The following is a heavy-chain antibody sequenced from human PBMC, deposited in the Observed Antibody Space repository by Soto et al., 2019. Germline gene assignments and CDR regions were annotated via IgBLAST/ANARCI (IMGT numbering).Heavy chain of an antibody. J-gene: IGHJ4*02. V-gene: IGHV4-4*02. Sequence: SETLSLTCAVSGGSISSTNWWTWVRQSPGRGLEWIGEIYHSGTTNYSPSLKSRVNIAVDMSTNHFSLTLISVTAADTAAYYCAFPATADFDYWGKGILVTVSS. CDR1: GGSISSTNW. CDR3: AFPATADFDY. CDR2: IYHSGTT. D-gene: IGHD6-13*01.